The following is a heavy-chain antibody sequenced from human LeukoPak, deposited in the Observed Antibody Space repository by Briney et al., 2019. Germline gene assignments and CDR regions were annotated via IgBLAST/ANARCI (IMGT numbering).Heavy chain of an antibody. CDR2: ISGSGVTT. V-gene: IGHV3-23*01. CDR3: AKANRDYDFWSGYPRFEY. CDR1: GFTFSSYA. D-gene: IGHD3-3*01. Sequence: PGGSLRLSCTASGFTFSSYAMSWVRQAPGKGLEWVSAISGSGVTTYYADSVMGRFTISRDSSKNTLYVQMNRLRAEDTAVYYCAKANRDYDFWSGYPRFEYWGQGTLVTVSS. J-gene: IGHJ4*02.